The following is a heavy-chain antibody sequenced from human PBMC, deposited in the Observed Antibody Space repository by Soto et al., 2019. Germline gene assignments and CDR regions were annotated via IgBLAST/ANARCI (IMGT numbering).Heavy chain of an antibody. J-gene: IGHJ4*02. CDR3: ARVGSAYYDSSGYFTKALDY. CDR1: GGTFSSYA. CDR2: IIPIFGTA. V-gene: IGHV1-69*13. Sequence: SVKVSCKASGGTFSSYAISWVRQAPGQGLEWMGGIIPIFGTANYAQKFQGRVTITADESTSTAYMELSSLRSEDTAVYYCARVGSAYYDSSGYFTKALDYWGQGTLVTVSS. D-gene: IGHD3-22*01.